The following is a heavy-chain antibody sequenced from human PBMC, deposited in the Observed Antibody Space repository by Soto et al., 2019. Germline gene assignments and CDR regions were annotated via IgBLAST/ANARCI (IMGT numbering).Heavy chain of an antibody. V-gene: IGHV3-23*01. CDR1: GFTFSSYW. D-gene: IGHD2-2*01. J-gene: IGHJ6*02. CDR3: ASTRGRNYYYDMDV. Sequence: GGSLRLSCAASGFTFSSYWMSWVRQAPGKGLEWVSAISGSGGSTYYADSVKGRFTISRDNSKNTLYLQMNSLRAEDTAVYYCASTRGRNYYYDMDVWGQGTTVTVSS. CDR2: ISGSGGST.